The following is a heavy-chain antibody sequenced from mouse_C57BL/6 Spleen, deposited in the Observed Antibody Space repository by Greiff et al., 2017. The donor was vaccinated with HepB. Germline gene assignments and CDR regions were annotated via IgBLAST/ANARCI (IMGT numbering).Heavy chain of an antibody. CDR2: IDPENGDT. Sequence: VQLQQSGAELVRPGASVKLSCTASGFNIKDDYMHWVKQRPEQGLEWIGWIDPENGDTEYASKFQGKATITADTSSNTAYLQLSSLTSEDTAVYYCTMYYGGAYWGQGTLVTVSA. CDR3: TMYYGGAY. D-gene: IGHD1-1*02. CDR1: GFNIKDDY. J-gene: IGHJ3*01. V-gene: IGHV14-4*01.